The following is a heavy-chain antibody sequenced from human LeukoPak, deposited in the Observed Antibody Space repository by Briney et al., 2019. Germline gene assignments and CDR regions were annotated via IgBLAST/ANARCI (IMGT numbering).Heavy chain of an antibody. Sequence: SETLSLTCSVSGGSIRSYFWSWIRQPPGKGLEWIGCIYDSGTTNYNPSLKRRVSISVDTSKNQFSLKLSSVTAADTAVYYCARVCLRNSQLWSCRPFDYWGQGTLVTVSS. J-gene: IGHJ4*02. CDR2: IYDSGTT. CDR1: GGSIRSYF. D-gene: IGHD5-18*01. CDR3: ARVCLRNSQLWSCRPFDY. V-gene: IGHV4-59*12.